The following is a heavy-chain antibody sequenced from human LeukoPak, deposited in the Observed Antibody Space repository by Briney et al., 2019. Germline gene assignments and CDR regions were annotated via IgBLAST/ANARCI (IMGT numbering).Heavy chain of an antibody. CDR2: ISGNNGST. D-gene: IGHD6-13*01. CDR3: ARGRAAGTFWLDY. J-gene: IGHJ4*02. V-gene: IGHV1-18*01. Sequence: ASVKVSCKASGYTFSSYGISWVRQAPGQGLEWMGWISGNNGSTNYAQKVQGRVTMTKDTSTSTAYMELRSLRSDDTAVYYCARGRAAGTFWLDYWGQGTLVTVST. CDR1: GYTFSSYG.